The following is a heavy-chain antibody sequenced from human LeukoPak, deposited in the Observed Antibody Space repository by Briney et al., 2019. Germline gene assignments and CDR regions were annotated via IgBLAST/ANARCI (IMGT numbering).Heavy chain of an antibody. CDR2: ISGSGGST. CDR3: ARDSLLTGLALGY. V-gene: IGHV3-23*01. CDR1: GFTFSSYG. Sequence: GGSLRLSCAASGFTFSSYGMSWVRQAPGKGLEWVSAISGSGGSTYYADSVKGRFTISRDNAKNTLNLQMNSLRAEDTAVYYCARDSLLTGLALGYWGQGTLVTVSS. J-gene: IGHJ4*02. D-gene: IGHD3-9*01.